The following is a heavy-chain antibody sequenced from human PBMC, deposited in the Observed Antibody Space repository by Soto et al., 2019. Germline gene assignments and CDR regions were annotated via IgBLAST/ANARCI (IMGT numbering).Heavy chain of an antibody. V-gene: IGHV1-18*01. J-gene: IGHJ6*03. CDR2: ISAYNGNT. D-gene: IGHD6-6*01. Sequence: ASVKVSCKASGYTFTSYGISWVRQAPGQGLEWMGWISAYNGNTNYAQKLQGRVTMTTDTSTSTAYMELRSLRSDDTAVYYCATARGSSSYYYYYMDVWGKGTTVTVSS. CDR1: GYTFTSYG. CDR3: ATARGSSSYYYYYMDV.